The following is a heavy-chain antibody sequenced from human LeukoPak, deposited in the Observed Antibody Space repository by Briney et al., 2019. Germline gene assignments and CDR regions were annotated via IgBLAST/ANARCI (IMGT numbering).Heavy chain of an antibody. Sequence: SETLSLSCAVYVGSFSGYYWSSIRQPPGKGLEWIGEINHSGSTNYNPSLKSRVTISVDTSKNQFSLKLSSVTAADTAVYYCATGSGAGYWGQGTLVTVSS. CDR2: INHSGST. CDR1: VGSFSGYY. J-gene: IGHJ4*02. V-gene: IGHV4-34*01. D-gene: IGHD2-15*01. CDR3: ATGSGAGY.